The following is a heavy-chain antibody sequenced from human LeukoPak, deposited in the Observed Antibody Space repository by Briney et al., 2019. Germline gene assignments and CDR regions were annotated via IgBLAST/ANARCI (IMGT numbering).Heavy chain of an antibody. V-gene: IGHV4-39*07. J-gene: IGHJ3*02. CDR3: ARETDSYCSSTSCRDAFDI. CDR2: IYYSGST. CDR1: GGSISSSGYY. D-gene: IGHD2-2*01. Sequence: SETLSLTCTVSGGSISSSGYYWGWIRQPPGKGLEWIGSIYYSGSTYYNPSLKSRVTISVDTSKNQFSLKLSSVTAADTAVYYCARETDSYCSSTSCRDAFDIWGQGTMVTVSS.